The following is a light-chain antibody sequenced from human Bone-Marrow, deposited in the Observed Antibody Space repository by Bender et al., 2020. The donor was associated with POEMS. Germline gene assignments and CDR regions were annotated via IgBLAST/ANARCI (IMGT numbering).Light chain of an antibody. CDR1: SSNIGSNT. V-gene: IGLV1-44*01. Sequence: QSVLTQPPSASGTPGQRVTISCSGSSSNIGSNTVNWYQQLPGTAPKLLIYSNNQRPSGVPDRFSGSKSGNTASLTISGLQAEDEADYYCCSYTRISTWVFGGGTKLTVL. CDR2: SNN. CDR3: CSYTRISTWV. J-gene: IGLJ3*02.